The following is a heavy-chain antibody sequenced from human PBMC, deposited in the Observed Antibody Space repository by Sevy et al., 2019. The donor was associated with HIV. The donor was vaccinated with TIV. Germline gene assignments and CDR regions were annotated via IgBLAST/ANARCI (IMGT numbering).Heavy chain of an antibody. Sequence: GGSLRLSCAASGFTFSSYWMHWVRQAPGKGLVWVSRINSDGSSTSYADSVKGRFTISRDNDKNTLYLQMNSLRAEDTAVYYCARKSIAAAGTGAFDIWGQGTMVTVSS. J-gene: IGHJ3*02. CDR2: INSDGSST. CDR1: GFTFSSYW. D-gene: IGHD6-13*01. CDR3: ARKSIAAAGTGAFDI. V-gene: IGHV3-74*01.